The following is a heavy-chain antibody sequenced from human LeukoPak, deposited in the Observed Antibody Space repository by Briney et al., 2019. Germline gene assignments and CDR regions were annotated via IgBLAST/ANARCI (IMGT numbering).Heavy chain of an antibody. CDR3: AGGTSGNYYCDS. D-gene: IGHD3-10*01. J-gene: IGHJ4*02. CDR2: INTDGSST. V-gene: IGHV3-74*01. CDR1: GFTFSTYW. Sequence: PGGSLRLSCAASGFTFSTYWMHWVRQVPGKGLVWASRINTDGSSTTYADSVKGRFTISRDNAKNTVDLQMNSLRAEDTAVYYCAGGTSGNYYCDSWGQGTLVTVSS.